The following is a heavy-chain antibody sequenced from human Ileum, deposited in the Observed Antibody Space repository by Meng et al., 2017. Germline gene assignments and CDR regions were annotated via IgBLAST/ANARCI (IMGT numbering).Heavy chain of an antibody. CDR1: GFTFSSYT. CDR2: IIVSGTGT. D-gene: IGHD7-27*01. J-gene: IGHJ4*02. V-gene: IGHV3-23*01. CDR3: ATRWGY. Sequence: EVQLLESGGGLVQPGGSLRLSCTASGFTFSSYTMTWARQAPGKGLEWVSTIIVSGTGTYYADSVKGRFTISRDNSKNTLHLQMNSLRAEDTAVYYCATRWGYWGQGTLVTVSS.